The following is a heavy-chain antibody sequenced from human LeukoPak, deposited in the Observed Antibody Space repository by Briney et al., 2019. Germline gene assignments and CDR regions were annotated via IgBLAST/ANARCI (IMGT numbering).Heavy chain of an antibody. CDR2: INSNSGGT. V-gene: IGHV1-2*02. CDR1: GYTFTDYY. Sequence: GASVKVSCKASGYTFTDYYMHWVRQAPGQGLEWMGWINSNSGGTNYAQKLQGRVTMTTDTSTSTAYMELRSLRSDDTAVYYCARDSFVYARYFDYWGQGTLVTVSS. J-gene: IGHJ4*02. D-gene: IGHD2-8*01. CDR3: ARDSFVYARYFDY.